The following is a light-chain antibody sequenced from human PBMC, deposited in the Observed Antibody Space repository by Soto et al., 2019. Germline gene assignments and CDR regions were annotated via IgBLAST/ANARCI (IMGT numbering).Light chain of an antibody. V-gene: IGLV2-11*01. CDR3: LSYAGNYIYV. CDR1: SSDIGAYNA. Sequence: QSVLAQPRSVSGSPGQSVTISCTGTSSDIGAYNAVSWYQQHPDKAPRFIIFDVIKRPSGVPDRFSASKSRNTASLTISGLQADDEAEYFCLSYAGNYIYVFGTGTKVTVL. J-gene: IGLJ1*01. CDR2: DVI.